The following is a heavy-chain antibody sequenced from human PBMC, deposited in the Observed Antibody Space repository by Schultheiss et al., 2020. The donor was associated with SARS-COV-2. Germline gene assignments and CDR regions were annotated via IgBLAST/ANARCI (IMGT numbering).Heavy chain of an antibody. CDR3: ARAYYYDSSGYYPPYYYYYGMDV. D-gene: IGHD3-22*01. Sequence: GGSLRLSCAASGFTFSSYGMHWVRQAPGKGLEWVAVIWYDGSNKYYADSVKGRFTISRDNSKNTLYLQMNSLRAEDTAVYYCARAYYYDSSGYYPPYYYYYGMDVWGQGTTVTVSS. CDR1: GFTFSSYG. V-gene: IGHV3-33*01. J-gene: IGHJ6*02. CDR2: IWYDGSNK.